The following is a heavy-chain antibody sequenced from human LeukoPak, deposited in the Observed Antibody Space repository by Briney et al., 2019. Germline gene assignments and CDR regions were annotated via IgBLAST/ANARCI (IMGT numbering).Heavy chain of an antibody. CDR3: AIQGVGAPGSFDI. CDR1: GGTFSSYV. D-gene: IGHD1-26*01. J-gene: IGHJ3*02. V-gene: IGHV1-69*05. Sequence: SVKVSCKASGGTFSSYVFSWVRQAPGQGLEWLGGIIPISGTPNYAQKLQGRVTITTDESTSTAYMDLSGLRSGDTAMYYCAIQGVGAPGSFDIWGQGTMVTVSS. CDR2: IIPISGTP.